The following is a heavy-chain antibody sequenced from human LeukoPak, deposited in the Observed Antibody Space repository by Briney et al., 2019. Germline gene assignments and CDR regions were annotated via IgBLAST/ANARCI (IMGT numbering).Heavy chain of an antibody. J-gene: IGHJ4*02. D-gene: IGHD3-22*01. V-gene: IGHV3-23*01. CDR3: AKSTYYYDSSGNLDY. CDR1: GFTFSSYA. CDR2: ISGSGGST. Sequence: GGSLRLSCAASGFTFSSYAMSWVRQAPGKGLEWVSAISGSGGSTYYADSVKGRFTISRDNSKNTLYLQMNSLRAEDTAVYYCAKSTYYYDSSGNLDYWGQGTLVTVSS.